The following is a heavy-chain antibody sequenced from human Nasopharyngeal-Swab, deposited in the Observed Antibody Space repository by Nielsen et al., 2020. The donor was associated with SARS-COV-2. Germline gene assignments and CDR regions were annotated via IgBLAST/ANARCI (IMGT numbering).Heavy chain of an antibody. V-gene: IGHV1-18*01. J-gene: IGHJ6*02. CDR3: ARVTWQLVGYYYYYGMDV. D-gene: IGHD1-26*01. CDR2: SSVYNGNT. CDR1: GYTFTNYG. Sequence: ASVKASCKASGYTFTNYGISWARQAPGEGLEWMGWSSVYNGNTNYGQRVQGRVTMTTDTSTNTAYMELRSLRSDDTAVYYRARVTWQLVGYYYYYGMDVWGQGTTVTVSS.